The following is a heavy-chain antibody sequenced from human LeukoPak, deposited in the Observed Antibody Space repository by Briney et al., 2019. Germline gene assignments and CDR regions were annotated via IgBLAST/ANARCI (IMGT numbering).Heavy chain of an antibody. CDR2: IKSKTDGGTT. CDR3: TTGYCSSTSCYKSLFDY. Sequence: PGGSLRLSCAASGFTFSNAWMTWVRQAPGKGLDWVGRIKSKTDGGTTDYAAPVKGRFTISRDDSKNTLYLQMNSLKTEDTAVYYCTTGYCSSTSCYKSLFDYWGQGTLVTVSS. CDR1: GFTFSNAW. D-gene: IGHD2-2*02. V-gene: IGHV3-15*01. J-gene: IGHJ4*02.